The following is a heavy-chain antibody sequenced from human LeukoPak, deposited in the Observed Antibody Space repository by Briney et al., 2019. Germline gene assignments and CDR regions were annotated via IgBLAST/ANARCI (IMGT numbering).Heavy chain of an antibody. V-gene: IGHV3-30*02. Sequence: GGSLRLSCAASGFTFSSYGMHWVRQAPGKGLEWVAFIRYDGSNKYYADSVKGRFTISRDNSRNTLYLQMNSLRAEDTAVYYCARGNYCGGDCYSDWFDPWGQGTLVTVSS. J-gene: IGHJ5*02. CDR3: ARGNYCGGDCYSDWFDP. CDR2: IRYDGSNK. D-gene: IGHD2-21*02. CDR1: GFTFSSYG.